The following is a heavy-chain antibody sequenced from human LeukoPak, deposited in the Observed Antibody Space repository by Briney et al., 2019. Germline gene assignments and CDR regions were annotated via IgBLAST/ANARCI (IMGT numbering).Heavy chain of an antibody. V-gene: IGHV3-33*01. CDR1: GFTFSSYG. Sequence: GGSLRLSCAASGFTFSSYGMHWVRQAPGKGLEWVAVIWYDGSNKYYADSVKGRFTISRDNSKSTLYLQMNSLRAEDTAVYYCARGGMSSGAFDIWGQGTMVTVSS. CDR3: ARGGMSSGAFDI. J-gene: IGHJ3*02. D-gene: IGHD3-10*01. CDR2: IWYDGSNK.